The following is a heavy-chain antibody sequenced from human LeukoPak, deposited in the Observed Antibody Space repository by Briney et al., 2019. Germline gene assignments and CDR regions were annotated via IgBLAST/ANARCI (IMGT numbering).Heavy chain of an antibody. V-gene: IGHV1-24*01. Sequence: ASVKVSCKVSGYTLTELSMHWVRQAPGKGLEWMGGFDPEDGETIYAQKFQGRVTMTEDTSTETAYMELSSLSAEDTAVYYCAVGTFYYLTAVFWGQGTLVTVSS. CDR2: FDPEDGET. CDR1: GYTLTELS. CDR3: AVGTFYYLTAVF. J-gene: IGHJ4*02. D-gene: IGHD3-10*01.